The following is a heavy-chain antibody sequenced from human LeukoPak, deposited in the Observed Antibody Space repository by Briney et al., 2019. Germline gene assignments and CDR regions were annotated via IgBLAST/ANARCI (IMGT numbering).Heavy chain of an antibody. V-gene: IGHV3-30*18. D-gene: IGHD6-19*01. CDR3: AKGGGRSGCDY. Sequence: PGRSLRLSCAASGFTFSSYGMHWGRQAPGKGLEWGAVISYDGSNKYYADSVKGRFTISRDNSKNTLYLQMNSLRAEDTAVYYCAKGGGRSGCDYWGQGTLVTVSS. CDR1: GFTFSSYG. CDR2: ISYDGSNK. J-gene: IGHJ4*02.